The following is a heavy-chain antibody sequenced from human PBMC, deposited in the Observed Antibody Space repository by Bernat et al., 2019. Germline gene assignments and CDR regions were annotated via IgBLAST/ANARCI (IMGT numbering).Heavy chain of an antibody. J-gene: IGHJ4*02. CDR2: IWYDGSNK. CDR1: GFTFSSYG. D-gene: IGHD5-12*01. Sequence: QVQLVESGGGVVQPGRSLRLSCAASGFTFSSYGMHWVRQAPGKGLEWVAVIWYDGSNKYYADSVKGRFTISRDDSKNTLYLQMNSLRAEDTAAYYCARDRGDPRGYSGYGYYFDYWGQGTLVTVSS. V-gene: IGHV3-33*01. CDR3: ARDRGDPRGYSGYGYYFDY.